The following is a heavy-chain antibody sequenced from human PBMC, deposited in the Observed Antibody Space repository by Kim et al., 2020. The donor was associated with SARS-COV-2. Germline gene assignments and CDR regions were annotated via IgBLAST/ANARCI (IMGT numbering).Heavy chain of an antibody. J-gene: IGHJ4*02. CDR2: IYPGDSDT. D-gene: IGHD3-10*01. CDR1: GYSFTNYW. CDR3: ARHPSGTLAPNNIDY. Sequence: GESLKISCRGSGYSFTNYWIGWVRQMPGKGLEWMGIIYPGDSDTKYSPSFQGQVTISADNSISTAYLQWPSLQSSDTAMYYFARHPSGTLAPNNIDYWGQGTLVPVSS. V-gene: IGHV5-51*01.